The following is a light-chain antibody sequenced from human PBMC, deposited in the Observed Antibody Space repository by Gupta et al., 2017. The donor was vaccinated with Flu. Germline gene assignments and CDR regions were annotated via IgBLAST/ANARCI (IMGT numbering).Light chain of an antibody. CDR1: QSISSW. CDR3: QQYNSHSWT. J-gene: IGKJ1*01. Sequence: PSTLSASVGDRVTITGRASQSISSWLAWYQQKPGKAPKLLIYKTSILGGGVPSRFSGSGSGTEFTLTISNLQPDDFATYYCQQYNSHSWTFGQGTTVEIK. CDR2: KTS. V-gene: IGKV1-5*03.